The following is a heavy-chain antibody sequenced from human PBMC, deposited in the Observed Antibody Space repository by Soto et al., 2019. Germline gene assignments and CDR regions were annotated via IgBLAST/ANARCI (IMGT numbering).Heavy chain of an antibody. Sequence: QVQLVQSGAEEKKPGASVKVSCKASGYTFTSYAMHWVRQAPGQRLEWMGWISAGNGNTKYSQKFQGRVTITRDTSASTAYMELSSLRSEDTAVYYCARGGEPIDYWGQGTLVTVSS. D-gene: IGHD2-21*01. CDR3: ARGGEPIDY. CDR2: ISAGNGNT. J-gene: IGHJ4*02. CDR1: GYTFTSYA. V-gene: IGHV1-3*05.